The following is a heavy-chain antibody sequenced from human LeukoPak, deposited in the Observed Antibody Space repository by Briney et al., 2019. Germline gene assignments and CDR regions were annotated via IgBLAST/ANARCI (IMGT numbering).Heavy chain of an antibody. D-gene: IGHD3-9*01. CDR2: ISYDGSNK. V-gene: IGHV3-30-3*01. J-gene: IGHJ6*02. CDR1: GFTFSSYA. CDR3: ARQYYDILTGNYYYYGMDV. Sequence: GRSLRLSCAASGFTFSSYAMHWVRQAPGKGLEWVAVISYDGSNKYYADSVKGRFSISRDNSKNTLYLQMNSLRAEDTAVYYCARQYYDILTGNYYYYGMDVWGQGTTVTVSS.